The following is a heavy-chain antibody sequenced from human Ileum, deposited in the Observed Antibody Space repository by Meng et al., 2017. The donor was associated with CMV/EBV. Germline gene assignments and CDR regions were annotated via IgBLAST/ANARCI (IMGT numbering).Heavy chain of an antibody. J-gene: IGHJ4*02. CDR2: IGDTGGST. Sequence: GESLKISCAASGFTFCSYGMSWVRQAPGKGLEWVSGIGDTGGSTSYADSVKGRFTISRDNPKKTLYLQMNSLGAEDTDVYYCAKDRLTIAFLDYWGQGTLVTVSS. D-gene: IGHD3-10*01. V-gene: IGHV3-23*01. CDR1: GFTFCSYG. CDR3: AKDRLTIAFLDY.